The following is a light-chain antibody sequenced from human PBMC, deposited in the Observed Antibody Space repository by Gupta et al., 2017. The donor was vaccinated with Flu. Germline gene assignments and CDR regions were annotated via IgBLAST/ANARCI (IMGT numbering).Light chain of an antibody. V-gene: IGLV2-14*01. J-gene: IGLJ3*02. CDR1: SSDIGDYAY. CDR2: EIT. CDR3: SSYTRATSSWV. Sequence: QSALTQPAPVSGSPGQSITISCTGTSSDIGDYAYVSWYQQNPGKAPKLIIYEITNLPSGVSNRFSASKSGNTASLTISGLLPEDEADYYCSSYTRATSSWVFGGGTKVTVL.